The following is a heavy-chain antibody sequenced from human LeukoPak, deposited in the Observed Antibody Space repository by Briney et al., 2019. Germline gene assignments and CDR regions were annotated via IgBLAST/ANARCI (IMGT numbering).Heavy chain of an antibody. CDR1: GYTFTGYY. Sequence: GASVKVSCKASGYTFTGYYMHWVRQAPGQGLEWMGWINPNSGGTNYAQKFQGWVTMTRDTSISTAYMELSRPRSDDTAVYYCARDIRDCSSTSCYEPTSYGMDVWGKGTTVTVSS. D-gene: IGHD2-2*01. CDR2: INPNSGGT. J-gene: IGHJ6*04. CDR3: ARDIRDCSSTSCYEPTSYGMDV. V-gene: IGHV1-2*04.